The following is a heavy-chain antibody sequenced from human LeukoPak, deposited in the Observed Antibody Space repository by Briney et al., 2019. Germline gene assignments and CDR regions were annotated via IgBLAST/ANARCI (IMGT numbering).Heavy chain of an antibody. D-gene: IGHD6-19*01. CDR3: AKDVAPDSGWDLDY. V-gene: IGHV3-23*01. J-gene: IGHJ4*01. Sequence: PGASLGLSCAASGFTFSSYAMSWVRQAPGKGLEWVSAISGSGGSTYYADSVKGRFTISRDNSKNMLYQQMNSLRVEDTAVCYCAKDVAPDSGWDLDYWGQGTLVTVSS. CDR1: GFTFSSYA. CDR2: ISGSGGST.